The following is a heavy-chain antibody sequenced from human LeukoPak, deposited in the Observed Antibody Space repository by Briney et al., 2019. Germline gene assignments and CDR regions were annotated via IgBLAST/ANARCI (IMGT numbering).Heavy chain of an antibody. CDR1: GGSFSGYY. J-gene: IGHJ4*02. D-gene: IGHD2-2*01. CDR2: INHSGST. CDR3: ARVVVVVPAAIKGYAYYFDY. V-gene: IGHV4-34*01. Sequence: PSETLSLTCAVYGGSFSGYYWSWIRQPPGKGLEWIGEINHSGSTNYNPSLKSRVTISVDTSKNQFSLKLSSVTAAGTAVYYCARVVVVVPAAIKGYAYYFDYWGQGTLVTVSS.